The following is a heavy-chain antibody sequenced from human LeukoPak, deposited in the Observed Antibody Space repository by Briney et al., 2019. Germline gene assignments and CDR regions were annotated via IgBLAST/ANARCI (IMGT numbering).Heavy chain of an antibody. D-gene: IGHD3-10*01. CDR3: ASGRYGSGSYGDY. V-gene: IGHV3-53*01. J-gene: IGHJ4*02. CDR1: GFTVSSNY. CDR2: IYSGGST. Sequence: PGGSLRLSCAASGFTVSSNYMSWGGQAPGKGVEWGSVIYSGGSTYYSDSVTGRFTISRDNSKNTLYLQMNSLRAEDTAVYYCASGRYGSGSYGDYWGQGTLVTVSS.